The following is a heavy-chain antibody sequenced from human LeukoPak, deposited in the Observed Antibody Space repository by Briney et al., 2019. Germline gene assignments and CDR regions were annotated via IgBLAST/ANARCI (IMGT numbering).Heavy chain of an antibody. V-gene: IGHV3-30*02. Sequence: GGSLRLSCAASGFTFSGYGMHWVRQAPGKGLEWVAFIRYDGSNKYYADPVKGRFTISRDNSKNTLYLQMKSLRAEDTAVYYCAKGGGYEAQYYYYYLDVWGKGTTVTISS. D-gene: IGHD5-12*01. CDR1: GFTFSGYG. CDR2: IRYDGSNK. J-gene: IGHJ6*03. CDR3: AKGGGYEAQYYYYYLDV.